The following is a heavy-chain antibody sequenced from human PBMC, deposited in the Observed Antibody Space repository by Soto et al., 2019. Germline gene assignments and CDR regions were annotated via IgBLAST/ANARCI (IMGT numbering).Heavy chain of an antibody. Sequence: SETLSLTCTVTGGSMTSGDQYWTWIRHRPGEGLEWFGYINHRGSLYYNPSLKSRVSMSVDTSKNQLSLNLSSVTAADTAVYYCARGIPKRQGRNMDVWGQGSTVTVSS. CDR3: ARGIPKRQGRNMDV. CDR2: INHRGSL. D-gene: IGHD1-1*01. CDR1: GGSMTSGDQY. J-gene: IGHJ6*02. V-gene: IGHV4-31*03.